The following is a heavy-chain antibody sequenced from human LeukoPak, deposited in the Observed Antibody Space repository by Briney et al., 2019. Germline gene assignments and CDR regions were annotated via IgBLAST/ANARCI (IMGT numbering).Heavy chain of an antibody. J-gene: IGHJ6*02. CDR2: INPISGAT. CDR1: GYTFTRYY. CDR3: ARDLDIVVVAAALRHYGLDV. D-gene: IGHD2-15*01. Sequence: ASVKVSCKTSGYTFTRYYMQWVRQAPGHGLEWMGIINPISGATDYAQKFQGRDTMTRDTSTSTVYMELRSLRSDDTAVYYCARDLDIVVVAAALRHYGLDVWGQGTTVTVSS. V-gene: IGHV1-46*01.